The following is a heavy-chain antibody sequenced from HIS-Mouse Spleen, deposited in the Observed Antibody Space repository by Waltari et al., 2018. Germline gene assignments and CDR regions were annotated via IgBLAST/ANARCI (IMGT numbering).Heavy chain of an antibody. Sequence: QLQLQESGPGLVKPSETLSLTCTVSGGSISSSSYYWGWIRQPPGKGLEWIGGIYYSGSTSNNPSLKSAVTISVAPSKNQFSLQLSSVTAADTAVYYCAREIPYSSSWYDWYFDLWGRGTLVTVSS. V-gene: IGHV4-39*07. CDR3: AREIPYSSSWYDWYFDL. D-gene: IGHD6-13*01. CDR2: IYYSGST. J-gene: IGHJ2*01. CDR1: GGSISSSSYY.